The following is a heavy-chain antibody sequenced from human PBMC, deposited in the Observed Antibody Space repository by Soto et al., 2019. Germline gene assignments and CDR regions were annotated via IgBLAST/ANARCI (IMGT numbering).Heavy chain of an antibody. CDR2: IYYSGST. D-gene: IGHD3-10*01. CDR1: GGSISSYY. V-gene: IGHV4-59*01. Sequence: SETLSLTCTVSGGSISSYYWSWIRQPPGKGLEWIGYIYYSGSTNYNPSLRSRVTISVDTSKNQFSLKLSSVTAAGTAVYYCARDGDGYYYGSASYYRTGDYYYGMDVWGQGTTVTVSS. J-gene: IGHJ6*02. CDR3: ARDGDGYYYGSASYYRTGDYYYGMDV.